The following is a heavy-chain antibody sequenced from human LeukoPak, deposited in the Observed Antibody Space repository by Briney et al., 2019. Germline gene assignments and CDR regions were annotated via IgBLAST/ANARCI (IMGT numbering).Heavy chain of an antibody. J-gene: IGHJ4*02. Sequence: ASVKVSCKASGYTFTDYYLHWVRQAPGQGLEWMGWINPNSGGTNYAQKFQGRVTMTRDTSISTAYMELSRLRSDDTAVYYCARPTYYYDSSGYYYFDYWGQGTLVTVSS. V-gene: IGHV1-2*02. CDR1: GYTFTDYY. CDR2: INPNSGGT. D-gene: IGHD3-22*01. CDR3: ARPTYYYDSSGYYYFDY.